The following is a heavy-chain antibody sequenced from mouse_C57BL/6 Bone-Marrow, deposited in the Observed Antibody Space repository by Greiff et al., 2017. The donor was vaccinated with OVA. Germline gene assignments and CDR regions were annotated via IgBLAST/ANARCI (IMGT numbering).Heavy chain of an antibody. V-gene: IGHV1-69*01. CDR1: GYTFTSYW. J-gene: IGHJ1*03. CDR2: IDPSDSYT. Sequence: QVQLQQPGAELVMPGASVKLSCKASGYTFTSYWLHWVKQRPGQGLEWIGEIDPSDSYTNYNQKFKGKSTLTVDKSSSTAYMQLSSLTSEDSAVYYCAREDDLYGKEDWYFDVWGTGTTGTVSS. D-gene: IGHD2-1*01. CDR3: AREDDLYGKEDWYFDV.